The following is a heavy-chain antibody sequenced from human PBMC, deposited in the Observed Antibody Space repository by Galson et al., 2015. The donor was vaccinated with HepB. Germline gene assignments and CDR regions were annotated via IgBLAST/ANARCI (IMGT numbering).Heavy chain of an antibody. CDR2: IKSKTDGGTT. J-gene: IGHJ6*03. CDR1: GFTFSNAW. Sequence: SLRLSCAASGFTFSNAWMSWVRQAPGKGLEWVGRIKSKTDGGTTDYAAPVKGRFTISRDDSKNTLYLQMNSLKTEDTAVYYCTTEGYCSSTSCYMAGYYYYYYMDVWGKGTTVTVSS. D-gene: IGHD2-2*02. V-gene: IGHV3-15*01. CDR3: TTEGYCSSTSCYMAGYYYYYYMDV.